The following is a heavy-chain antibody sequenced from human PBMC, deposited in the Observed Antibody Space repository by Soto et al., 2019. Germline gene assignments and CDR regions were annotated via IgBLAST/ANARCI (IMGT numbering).Heavy chain of an antibody. V-gene: IGHV3-30*03. CDR3: ARAFGRLLVASPDT. J-gene: IGHJ5*02. D-gene: IGHD2-21*01. Sequence: PGGSLRLSCAASGFTFTTYGMHWVRPAPGKGLEWVAFISYDGGSKYHSDSVRGRFTLSRDTSKNTLYLQMNSLRPEDTPVYYCARAFGRLLVASPDTWRQGALVDV. CDR2: ISYDGGSK. CDR1: GFTFTTYG.